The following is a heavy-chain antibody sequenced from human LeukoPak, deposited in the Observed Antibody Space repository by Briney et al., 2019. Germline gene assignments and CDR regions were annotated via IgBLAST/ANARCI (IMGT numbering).Heavy chain of an antibody. V-gene: IGHV3-21*01. Sequence: GGSLRLSCASSGFTFSTYSMSWVRQAPGKGLEWVSYISRSASSIYYADSVKGGFTTSRDNAKNSLYLQMNSLRAEEPAIYFCTRNEYGDYGIDYWGQGTLVSVSS. J-gene: IGHJ4*02. CDR1: GFTFSTYS. CDR2: ISRSASSI. D-gene: IGHD4-17*01. CDR3: TRNEYGDYGIDY.